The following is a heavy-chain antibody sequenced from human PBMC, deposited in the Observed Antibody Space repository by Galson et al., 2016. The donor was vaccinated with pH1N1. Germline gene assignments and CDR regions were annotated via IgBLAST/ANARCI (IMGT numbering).Heavy chain of an antibody. D-gene: IGHD3-10*01. CDR1: GFTFGDFA. CDR3: AKGSARYRPYCFDY. Sequence: SLRLSCAASGFTFGDFAMGWVRQAPGTGLEWISGIDNRGASTYHADHLEGRFPISRVNFKNTMFLQMNELRVEDTAVYFRAKGSARYRPYCFDYWGQGILITV. V-gene: IGHV3-23*01. J-gene: IGHJ4*02. CDR2: IDNRGAST.